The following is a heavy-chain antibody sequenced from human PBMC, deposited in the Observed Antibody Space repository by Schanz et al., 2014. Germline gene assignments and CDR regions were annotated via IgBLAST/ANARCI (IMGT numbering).Heavy chain of an antibody. CDR1: GGTFSSFA. D-gene: IGHD3-22*01. J-gene: IGHJ4*02. CDR3: ARAWQAYSDSSGYATYYFGN. Sequence: QVQLVQSGAEVKKPGSSVKVSCKASGGTFSSFAIFWVRQAPGQGLEWMGTIIPILDITNYAQKFQGRVTITADKSTSTAYMELSNLRSEDPAVYYCARAWQAYSDSSGYATYYFGNWGQGALVTVSS. CDR2: IIPILDIT. V-gene: IGHV1-69*04.